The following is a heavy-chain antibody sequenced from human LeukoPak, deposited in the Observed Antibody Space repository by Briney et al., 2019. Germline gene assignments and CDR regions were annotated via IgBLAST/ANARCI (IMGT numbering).Heavy chain of an antibody. CDR2: ISSSSSTI. CDR3: ARGKITTTIIVASSRRKPLHWFDP. CDR1: GFTFSSYS. V-gene: IGHV3-48*01. D-gene: IGHD3-22*01. J-gene: IGHJ5*02. Sequence: GGSLRLSCAASGFTFSSYSMNWVRQAPGKGLEWVSYISSSSSTIYYADSVKGRFTISRDNAKNSLYLQMNSLRAEDTAVYYCARGKITTTIIVASSRRKPLHWFDPWGQGTLVTVSS.